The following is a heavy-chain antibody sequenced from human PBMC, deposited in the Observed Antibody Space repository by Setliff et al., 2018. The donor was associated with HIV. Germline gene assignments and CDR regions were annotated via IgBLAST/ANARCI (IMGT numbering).Heavy chain of an antibody. D-gene: IGHD4-4*01. CDR3: ARGDYRRFAH. J-gene: IGHJ5*02. Sequence: ASVKVSCKASGYTFTTYAMHWVRQVTGQGLEWMGWMNPNSGNTGYAQKFQGRVTITRNTSISTAYMELSSLRSEDTAVYYCARGDYRRFAHWGQGTLVTVSS. CDR1: GYTFTTYA. V-gene: IGHV1-8*03. CDR2: MNPNSGNT.